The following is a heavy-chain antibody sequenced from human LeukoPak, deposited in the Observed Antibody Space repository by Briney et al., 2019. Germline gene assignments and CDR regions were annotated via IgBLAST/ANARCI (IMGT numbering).Heavy chain of an antibody. V-gene: IGHV4-39*07. CDR2: IYYSWST. D-gene: IGHD1-14*01. CDR1: GGSISSSSYY. CDR3: ARDQVNLAWDAFDI. J-gene: IGHJ3*02. Sequence: SETLSFTCTVSGGSISSSSYYWGWIRQPPGKGLEWIGSIYYSWSTYYNPSLKSRVTISVDTSKNQFSLKLSSVTAADTAVYYCARDQVNLAWDAFDIWGQGTMVTVSS.